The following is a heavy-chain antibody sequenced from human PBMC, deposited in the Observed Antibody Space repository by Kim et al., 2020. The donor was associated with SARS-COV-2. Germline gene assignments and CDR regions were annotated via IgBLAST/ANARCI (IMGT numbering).Heavy chain of an antibody. Sequence: GGSLRLSCAASGFTFSNYWMNWVRQAPGKGLEWVANIKQDGSKKSYMDSVKGRFTISRDNAKNSLYLQMNSLRAEDTAVYYCTTAIRGATGYWGRGTLVTVSS. CDR1: GFTFSNYW. D-gene: IGHD3-10*01. CDR2: IKQDGSKK. V-gene: IGHV3-7*03. J-gene: IGHJ4*02. CDR3: TTAIRGATGY.